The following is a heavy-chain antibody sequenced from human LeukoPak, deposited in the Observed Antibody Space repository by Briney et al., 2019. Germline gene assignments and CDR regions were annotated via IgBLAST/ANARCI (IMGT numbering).Heavy chain of an antibody. Sequence: SETLSLTCTVSGGSISSYYWSWIRQPPGKGLEWIGYIYYTGSTNYNPSLKSRVTISVDTSKNQFSLKLSSVTAADTAVYYCATHIQITGYYYYYMDVWGKGTTVTVSS. J-gene: IGHJ6*03. CDR2: IYYTGST. D-gene: IGHD5-24*01. V-gene: IGHV4-59*08. CDR1: GGSISSYY. CDR3: ATHIQITGYYYYYMDV.